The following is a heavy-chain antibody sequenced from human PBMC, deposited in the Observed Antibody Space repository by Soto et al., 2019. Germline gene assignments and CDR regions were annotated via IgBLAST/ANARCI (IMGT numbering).Heavy chain of an antibody. CDR3: TTDPGYGDYSRVDAFDI. J-gene: IGHJ3*02. V-gene: IGHV3-15*01. CDR1: GFTFSNAW. CDR2: IKSKTDGGTT. Sequence: EVQLVESGGGLVKPGGSLRLSCAASGFTFSNAWMSWVRQAPGKGLEWVGRIKSKTDGGTTDYAAPVKGRFTISRDDSKNTLYLQMNSLKTEDTAVYYCTTDPGYGDYSRVDAFDIWGQGTMVTVSS. D-gene: IGHD4-17*01.